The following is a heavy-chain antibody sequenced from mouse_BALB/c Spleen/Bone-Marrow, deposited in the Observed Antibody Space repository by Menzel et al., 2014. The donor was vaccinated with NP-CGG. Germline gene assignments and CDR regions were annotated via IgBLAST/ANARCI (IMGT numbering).Heavy chain of an antibody. CDR1: GYTFTDYA. CDR2: ISTYSGNT. D-gene: IGHD1-1*01. Sequence: VQLVESGPELVRPGVSVKISCKGSGYTFTDYAMHWVKQGHAKSLEWIGVISTYSGNTNYNQKFKGKATMTVDKSSSTAYMELARLTSEDSAIYYCARAGYGSSYDWFAYWGQGTLVTVSA. V-gene: IGHV1-67*01. J-gene: IGHJ3*01. CDR3: ARAGYGSSYDWFAY.